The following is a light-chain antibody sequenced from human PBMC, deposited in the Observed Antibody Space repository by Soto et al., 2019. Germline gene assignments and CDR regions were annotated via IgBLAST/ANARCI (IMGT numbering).Light chain of an antibody. CDR2: DID. CDR3: GTWDDSLNAVI. CDR1: SSNIGSNF. J-gene: IGLJ2*01. V-gene: IGLV1-51*01. Sequence: QSVLTQPPSVSAAPGQKVTISCSGSSSNIGSNFVSWYRQLPGTAPELVIYDIDKRPSGIPDRISGSKSGTSANLAITGLQTGDEAEYYCGTWDDSLNAVIFGGGTKVTVL.